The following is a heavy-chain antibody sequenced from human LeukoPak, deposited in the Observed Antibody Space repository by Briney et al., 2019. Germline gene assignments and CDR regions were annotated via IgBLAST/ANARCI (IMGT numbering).Heavy chain of an antibody. V-gene: IGHV1-8*01. D-gene: IGHD5-18*01. CDR2: XXXXXXXT. CDR3: ARGIKYSYGHWGWLQPKTGYYFDY. Sequence: ASVKVSCKASVXXFTSXXXXXVRQXTGQXXXXXXXXXXXXXXTGYAQKFQGRVTMTRNTSISTAYMELSSLRSEDTAVYYCARGIKYSYGHWGWLQPKTGYYFDYWGQGTLVTVSS. CDR1: VXXFTSXX. J-gene: IGHJ4*02.